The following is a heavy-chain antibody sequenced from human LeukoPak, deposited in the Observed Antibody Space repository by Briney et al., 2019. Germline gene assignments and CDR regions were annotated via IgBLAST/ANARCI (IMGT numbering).Heavy chain of an antibody. CDR3: ARLNSGSFHFDY. CDR1: GYTFTSYG. D-gene: IGHD1-26*01. Sequence: GASVKVSCKASGYTFTSYGISWVRPAPGQGVEWMGWISAYNGNTNYSQKLQGRVTMTTDTSTSTAYMELRSLRSDDTAVYYCARLNSGSFHFDYWGQGTLVTVSS. CDR2: ISAYNGNT. J-gene: IGHJ4*02. V-gene: IGHV1-18*01.